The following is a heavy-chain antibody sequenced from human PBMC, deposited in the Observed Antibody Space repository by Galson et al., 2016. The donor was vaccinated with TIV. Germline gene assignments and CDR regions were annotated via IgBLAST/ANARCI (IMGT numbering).Heavy chain of an antibody. CDR2: IKEDGSEK. V-gene: IGHV3-7*01. Sequence: SPRLSCAVSRFNFSDYWMSWVRQAPGKGLEWVANIKEDGSEKNYVGSVEGRFAVSRDNGKNPLYLQMNSLRVEDTAVYYCATNWAPDYWGQGTLVTVSS. J-gene: IGHJ4*02. D-gene: IGHD1-1*01. CDR1: RFNFSDYW. CDR3: ATNWAPDY.